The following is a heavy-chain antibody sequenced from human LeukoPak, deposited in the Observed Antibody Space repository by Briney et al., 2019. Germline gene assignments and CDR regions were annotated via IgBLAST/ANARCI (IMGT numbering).Heavy chain of an antibody. CDR1: GGSISSSIYY. V-gene: IGHV4-39*01. Sequence: PSETLSLTCTVSGGSISSSIYYWGWIRQPPGKGLEWIGSIYYSGSTYYNPSLKSRVTISVDTSKNQFSLKLSSVTAADTAVYYCARPAIVGATGDFDYWGQGTLVTVSS. CDR3: ARPAIVGATGDFDY. D-gene: IGHD1-26*01. J-gene: IGHJ4*02. CDR2: IYYSGST.